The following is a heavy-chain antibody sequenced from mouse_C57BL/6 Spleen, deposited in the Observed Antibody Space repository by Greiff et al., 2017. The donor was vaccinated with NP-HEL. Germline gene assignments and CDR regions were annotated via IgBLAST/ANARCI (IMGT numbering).Heavy chain of an antibody. CDR2: ISYDGSN. CDR1: GYSITSGYY. V-gene: IGHV3-6*01. D-gene: IGHD1-1*01. J-gene: IGHJ2*01. CDR3: ARKEEYYGSSVFDY. Sequence: EVKLQESGPGLVKPSQSLSLTCSVTGYSITSGYYWNWIRQFPGNKLEWMGYISYDGSNNYNPSLKNRISITRDTSKNQFFLKLNSVTTEDTATYYCARKEEYYGSSVFDYWGQGTTLTVSA.